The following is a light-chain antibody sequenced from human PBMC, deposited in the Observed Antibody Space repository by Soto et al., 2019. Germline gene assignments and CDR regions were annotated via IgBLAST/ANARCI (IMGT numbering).Light chain of an antibody. CDR3: AAWDDSLFWV. CDR2: STD. V-gene: IGLV1-44*01. J-gene: IGLJ3*02. CDR1: SSNIGSNT. Sequence: QSVLTQPPSASGTPGQRVTISCSGSSSNIGSNTVNWYQHLPGTAPKLLIYSTDQRPSGVPDRFSGSKSGTSASLAISGLQSEDEADYYCAAWDDSLFWVFGGGTKLTVL.